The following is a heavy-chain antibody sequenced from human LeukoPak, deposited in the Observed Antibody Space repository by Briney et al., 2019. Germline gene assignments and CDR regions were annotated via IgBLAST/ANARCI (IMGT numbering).Heavy chain of an antibody. Sequence: PSETLSLTCTVSGGSISSYYWSWIRQPPGKGLEWIGYIYYSGSTNYNPSLKGRVTISVDTSKNQFSLKLSSVTAADTAVYYCARHTYRIAAAEVDYWGQGTLVTVSS. CDR1: GGSISSYY. J-gene: IGHJ4*02. D-gene: IGHD6-13*01. CDR3: ARHTYRIAAAEVDY. V-gene: IGHV4-59*08. CDR2: IYYSGST.